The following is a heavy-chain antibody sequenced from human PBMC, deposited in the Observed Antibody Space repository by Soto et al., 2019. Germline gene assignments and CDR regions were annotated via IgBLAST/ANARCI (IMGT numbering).Heavy chain of an antibody. V-gene: IGHV3-23*01. Sequence: GGSLRLSCAASGFTSSNYAMSWVRQAPGKGLEWVSTISGSGDSTYYADSVKGRFTISRDNSRNTLYLQMNSLRAEDTAVYYCAKALRYFDWLLRPWNSMDVWGQGTTVTAP. CDR2: ISGSGDST. CDR1: GFTSSNYA. J-gene: IGHJ6*02. D-gene: IGHD3-9*01. CDR3: AKALRYFDWLLRPWNSMDV.